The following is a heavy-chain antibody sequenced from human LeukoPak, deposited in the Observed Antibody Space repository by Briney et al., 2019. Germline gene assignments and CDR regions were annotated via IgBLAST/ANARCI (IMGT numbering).Heavy chain of an antibody. V-gene: IGHV3-30-3*01. CDR1: GFTFSSYA. CDR2: ISYDGSNK. J-gene: IGHJ4*02. Sequence: PGRSLRLSCAASGFTFSSYAMHWVRQAPGKGLEWVAVISYDGSNKYYADSVKGRFTISRDNSKNTLYLQMNSLRAEDTAVYYCARDLSSYGSTGGDYWGQGTLVTVSS. CDR3: ARDLSSYGSTGGDY. D-gene: IGHD5-18*01.